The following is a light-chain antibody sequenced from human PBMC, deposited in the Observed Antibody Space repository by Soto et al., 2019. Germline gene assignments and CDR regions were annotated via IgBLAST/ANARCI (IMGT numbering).Light chain of an antibody. V-gene: IGKV1-39*01. CDR2: SAS. CDR3: QQSFHTSQT. J-gene: IGKJ2*01. Sequence: IRMTQSPSSLSASVGDRVSITCRASQTIDTYLNWYQQKPGQAPKLLIYSASTLQGGVPSRFGGSGSGTDFSLTITSLQPEDFATYYCQQSFHTSQTFGQGTQVDIK. CDR1: QTIDTY.